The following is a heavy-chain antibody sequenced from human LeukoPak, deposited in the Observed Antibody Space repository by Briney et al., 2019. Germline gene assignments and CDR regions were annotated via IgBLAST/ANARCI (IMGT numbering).Heavy chain of an antibody. CDR3: AREGGFYRPLDY. J-gene: IGHJ4*02. V-gene: IGHV4-4*02. D-gene: IGHD3-3*01. Sequence: SETLSLTCAVSGGSISSSNWWSWVRQPPGKGLEWIGEIYHGGSTNYNPSLKSRVTISVDMSKNQFSLKLSSVTAADTAVYYCAREGGFYRPLDYSGQGTLVTVSS. CDR1: GGSISSSNW. CDR2: IYHGGST.